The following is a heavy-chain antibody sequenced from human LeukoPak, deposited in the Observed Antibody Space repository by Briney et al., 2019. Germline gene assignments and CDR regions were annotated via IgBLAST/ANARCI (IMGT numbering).Heavy chain of an antibody. CDR2: IYYGGST. V-gene: IGHV4-30-4*02. D-gene: IGHD2-2*02. CDR1: GGSISSGDYY. J-gene: IGHJ4*02. Sequence: SETLSLTCTVSGGSISSGDYYSGWVRQPPGKGLESIGYIYYGGSTYYNPSLKSPVTISVDTSKTQYSLKLISMTAADTAVYYCARDIPVAPAAIRRRLFYYWGQGTLVTVSS. CDR3: ARDIPVAPAAIRRRLFYY.